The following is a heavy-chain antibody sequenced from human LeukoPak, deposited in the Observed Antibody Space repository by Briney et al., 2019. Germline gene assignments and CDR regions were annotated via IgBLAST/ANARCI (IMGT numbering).Heavy chain of an antibody. J-gene: IGHJ5*02. V-gene: IGHV1-69*01. Sequence: SVKVSCKASGGTFSSYAISWVQQAPGQGLEWMGGIIPIFGTANYAQKFQGRVTITADESTSTAYMELSSLRSEDTAVYYCARSPFETTYEDNWFDPWGQGTLVTVSS. CDR1: GGTFSSYA. CDR2: IIPIFGTA. CDR3: ARSPFETTYEDNWFDP. D-gene: IGHD1-1*01.